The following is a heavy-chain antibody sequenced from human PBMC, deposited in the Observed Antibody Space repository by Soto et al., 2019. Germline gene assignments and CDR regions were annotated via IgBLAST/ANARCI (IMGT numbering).Heavy chain of an antibody. CDR2: INSDGSDS. J-gene: IGHJ6*03. CDR1: GFTFSNYW. Sequence: EVQLVESGGGLVQPGGSLRLSCAASGFTFSNYWMYWVRQAPGKGLEWVSRINSDGSDSSYADSVKGRLTISRDNVKTTLYLQMDSLRAEDTAVYYCARGDCVGGSCYSLAGSFYYYMDAWGKGTTVTVFS. CDR3: ARGDCVGGSCYSLAGSFYYYMDA. V-gene: IGHV3-74*02. D-gene: IGHD2-15*01.